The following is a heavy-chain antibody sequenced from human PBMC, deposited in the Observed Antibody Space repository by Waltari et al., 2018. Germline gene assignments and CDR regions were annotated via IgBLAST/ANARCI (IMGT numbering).Heavy chain of an antibody. D-gene: IGHD2-2*01. V-gene: IGHV3-23*01. CDR3: AKDPLSMPFGY. CDR2: ISGSGGST. J-gene: IGHJ4*02. Sequence: EVQLLESGGGLVQPGGSLRLSCAASGLTFSSYAMSWVRQAPGKGLEWVSAISGSGGSTYSADSVKGRFTIARDNSKNTLYLQVNSLRAEDTAVYYCAKDPLSMPFGYWGQGTLVTVSS. CDR1: GLTFSSYA.